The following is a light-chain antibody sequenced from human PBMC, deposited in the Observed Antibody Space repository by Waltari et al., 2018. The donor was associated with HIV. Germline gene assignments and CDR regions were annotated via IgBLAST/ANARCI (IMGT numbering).Light chain of an antibody. CDR3: QQYHQWPPRLP. V-gene: IGKV3-15*01. CDR2: GAS. CDR1: QSVNTK. J-gene: IGKJ3*01. Sequence: IVMTQSPVTLSVSPGERVTLSCRASQSVNTKLAWYQQNPGQAPRLLILGASTRATGVPARFSGSGSGTEFTLTISSLQSEDVAVYYCQQYHQWPPRLPFGPGTKVEIK.